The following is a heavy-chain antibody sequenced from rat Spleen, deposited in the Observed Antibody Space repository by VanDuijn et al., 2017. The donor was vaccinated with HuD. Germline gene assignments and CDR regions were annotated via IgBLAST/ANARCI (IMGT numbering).Heavy chain of an antibody. CDR2: ISSDGAST. V-gene: IGHV5S23*01. D-gene: IGHD2-2*01. CDR1: GFTFNNYD. Sequence: EVQLVESDGGLVQPGRSLKLSCAASGFTFNNYDMAWVRQTPTKGLEWVASISSDGASTYYRDSVRGRFIISRDDAKSTLYLQMDSLRSADTATYYCARAGYLRDWYFDFWGPGTMVTVPS. CDR3: ARAGYLRDWYFDF. J-gene: IGHJ1*01.